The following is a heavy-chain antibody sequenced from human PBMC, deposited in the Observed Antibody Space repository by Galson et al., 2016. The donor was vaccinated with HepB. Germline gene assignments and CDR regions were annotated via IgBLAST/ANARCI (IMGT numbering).Heavy chain of an antibody. CDR2: MSYDGSNK. CDR3: ARDYSDYFTDY. CDR1: GFTFNNYG. D-gene: IGHD4-11*01. V-gene: IGHV3-30*03. Sequence: SCAASGFTFNNYGMHWVRQAPGKGLEWLAIMSYDGSNKHYADSVKGRFTISRDNAKNSVYLHINSLRADDTAVYYCARDYSDYFTDYWGQGTLVTVSS. J-gene: IGHJ4*02.